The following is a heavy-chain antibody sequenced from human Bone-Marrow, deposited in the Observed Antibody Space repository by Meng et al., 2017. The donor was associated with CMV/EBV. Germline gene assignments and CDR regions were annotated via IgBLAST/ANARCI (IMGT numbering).Heavy chain of an antibody. Sequence: GSLRLSCAVYGGSFSGYYWSWIRQPPGKGLEWIGEINHSGSTNYNPSLKSRVTISVDTSKNQFSLKLSSVTAADTAVYYCARGGHYYYGMAVWGQGNTVTVSS. CDR1: GGSFSGYY. V-gene: IGHV4-34*01. CDR3: ARGGHYYYGMAV. CDR2: INHSGST. J-gene: IGHJ6*02.